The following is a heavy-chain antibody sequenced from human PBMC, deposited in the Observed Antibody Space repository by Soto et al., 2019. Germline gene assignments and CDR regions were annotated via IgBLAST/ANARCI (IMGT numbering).Heavy chain of an antibody. Sequence: ASVKGSCKVAGYTLTGLSMLWLRRAPGKGLEWMGGFDPEDGETIYAQKFQGRVTMTRDISIATAYMELNSLTSEDTAIYYCARMESFGSLNWFDPCGQGTLVTVSS. CDR1: GYTLTGLS. J-gene: IGHJ5*02. D-gene: IGHD5-18*01. CDR2: FDPEDGET. V-gene: IGHV1-24*01. CDR3: ARMESFGSLNWFDP.